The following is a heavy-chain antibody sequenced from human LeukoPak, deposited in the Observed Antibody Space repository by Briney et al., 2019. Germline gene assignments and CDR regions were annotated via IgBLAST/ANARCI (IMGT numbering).Heavy chain of an antibody. J-gene: IGHJ4*02. Sequence: GGSLRLSCAASGLTFSSYGMSWVRQAPGKGLEWVSAISGSGGSTYYADSVKGRFTISRDNSKNTLYLQMNSLRAEDTAVYYCAMVRGGLFDYWGQGTLVTVSS. D-gene: IGHD3-10*01. CDR2: ISGSGGST. CDR1: GLTFSSYG. V-gene: IGHV3-23*01. CDR3: AMVRGGLFDY.